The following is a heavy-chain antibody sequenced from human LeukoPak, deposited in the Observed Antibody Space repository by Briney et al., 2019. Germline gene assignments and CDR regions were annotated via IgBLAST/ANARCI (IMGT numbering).Heavy chain of an antibody. CDR2: ISAGGDYT. V-gene: IGHV3-23*01. Sequence: PGVSLRLSCAASGCTFSSYAISWVRQPPAKGLEWVSVISAGGDYTRYADSVKGRFTISRDNSKNTLYLQMNSLRAEDKAVYYCAKMPYSGSYYFDCWGQGTLVTVSS. D-gene: IGHD1-26*01. CDR1: GCTFSSYA. CDR3: AKMPYSGSYYFDC. J-gene: IGHJ4*02.